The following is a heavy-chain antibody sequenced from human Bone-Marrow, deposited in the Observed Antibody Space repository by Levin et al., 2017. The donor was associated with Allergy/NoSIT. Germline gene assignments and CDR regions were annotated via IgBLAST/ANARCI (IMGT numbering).Heavy chain of an antibody. CDR3: ASVRQGSGNYGAFGY. CDR1: GFTFSTYG. CDR2: ISWSSDSM. V-gene: IGHV3-48*01. J-gene: IGHJ4*02. D-gene: IGHD3-10*01. Sequence: GGSLRLSCAASGFTFSTYGMNWVRQAPGKGLEWISYISWSSDSMNYADSVKGRFTISRDNAKNSLCLQMNSLRAEDTAVYYCASVRQGSGNYGAFGYWGQGTLVTVSS.